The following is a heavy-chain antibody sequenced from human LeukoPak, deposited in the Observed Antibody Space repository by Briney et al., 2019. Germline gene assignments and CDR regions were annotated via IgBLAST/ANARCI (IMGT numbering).Heavy chain of an antibody. CDR1: GYSITSGYY. Sequence: SETLSLTCAVSGYSITSGYYWSWIRQPPGKGLEWIGNIYHSGKTYYKPSLKSRVTISVDTSKNQFSLKLSSVTATDTAVYYCAKDLVDTWFGGLGYFDYWGQGTLVTVSS. J-gene: IGHJ4*02. CDR2: IYHSGKT. CDR3: AKDLVDTWFGGLGYFDY. V-gene: IGHV4-38-2*02. D-gene: IGHD3-10*01.